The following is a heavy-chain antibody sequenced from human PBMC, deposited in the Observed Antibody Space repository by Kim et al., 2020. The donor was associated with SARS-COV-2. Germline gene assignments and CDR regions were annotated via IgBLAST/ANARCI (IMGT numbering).Heavy chain of an antibody. CDR2: IDPSDSFT. Sequence: GESLKISCKVSGYSFTSYWINWVRQMPGKGLEWMGRIDPSDSFTNYSPSFQGHVTISADRSISTAYLQWSSLKASDTAMYYCASTRPAYSSSYYRYWYFDLWGRGTLVTVSS. D-gene: IGHD6-13*01. CDR3: ASTRPAYSSSYYRYWYFDL. J-gene: IGHJ2*01. V-gene: IGHV5-10-1*01. CDR1: GYSFTSYW.